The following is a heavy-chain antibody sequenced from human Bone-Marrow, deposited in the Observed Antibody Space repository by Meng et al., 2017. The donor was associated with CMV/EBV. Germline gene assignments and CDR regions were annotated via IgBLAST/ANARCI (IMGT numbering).Heavy chain of an antibody. CDR2: IYHSGST. D-gene: IGHD5-12*01. CDR1: GGSISSRNW. V-gene: IGHV4-4*02. Sequence: VSGGSISSRNWWSWVRQPPGKGLEWIGEIYHSGSTNYHPSLKSRVTISVDKSKNQFSLKLSSVTAADTAVYYCARDRKGARNWFDPWGQGTLVTVSS. J-gene: IGHJ5*02. CDR3: ARDRKGARNWFDP.